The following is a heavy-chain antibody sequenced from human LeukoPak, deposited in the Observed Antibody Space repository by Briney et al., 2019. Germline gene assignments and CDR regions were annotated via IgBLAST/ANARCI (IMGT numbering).Heavy chain of an antibody. CDR2: IIPMFGTA. J-gene: IGHJ4*02. Sequence: WASVKVSCKASGGTFSSYAISWVRQAPGQGLEWMGGIIPMFGTAKYAQKFQGRVTITADESTSTAYMELSSLRSEDTAVYHCARGRCSSTSCYSDYWGQGTLVTVSS. CDR1: GGTFSSYA. V-gene: IGHV1-69*13. D-gene: IGHD2-2*01. CDR3: ARGRCSSTSCYSDY.